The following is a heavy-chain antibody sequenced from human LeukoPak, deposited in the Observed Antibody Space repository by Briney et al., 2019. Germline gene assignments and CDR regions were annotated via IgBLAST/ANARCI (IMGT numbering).Heavy chain of an antibody. J-gene: IGHJ4*02. Sequence: SETLSLTCTVSGGSISSYYWSWIRQPPGKGLEWIGYIYYSGSTNYNPSLKSRVTISVDTSKNQFSLKLSSVTAADTAVYYCARDIEDHYYGSGNGGYWGQGTLVTVSS. V-gene: IGHV4-59*01. CDR3: ARDIEDHYYGSGNGGY. D-gene: IGHD3-10*01. CDR1: GGSISSYY. CDR2: IYYSGST.